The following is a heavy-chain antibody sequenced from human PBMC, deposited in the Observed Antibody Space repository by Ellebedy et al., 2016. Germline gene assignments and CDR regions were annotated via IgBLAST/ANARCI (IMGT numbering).Heavy chain of an antibody. CDR1: GFTVSTNY. CDR2: IFSDGNT. V-gene: IGHV3-53*01. D-gene: IGHD6-19*01. J-gene: IGHJ4*02. Sequence: GESLKISCAASGFTVSTNYMKWVRQAPGKGLEWVSAIFSDGNTYYADSVKGRSTISRDNSKNTLYLQMNSLRAEDTAVYYCARLAIAVAGTDLGVFDYWGQGTLVTVSS. CDR3: ARLAIAVAGTDLGVFDY.